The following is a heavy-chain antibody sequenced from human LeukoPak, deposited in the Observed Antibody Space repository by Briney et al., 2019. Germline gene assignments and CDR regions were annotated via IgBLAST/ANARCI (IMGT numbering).Heavy chain of an antibody. D-gene: IGHD6-13*01. CDR3: AKGIAAAGTPLYYYYYYMDV. V-gene: IGHV3-30*02. CDR1: GFTFSDYY. J-gene: IGHJ6*03. Sequence: GGSLRLSCAASGFTFSDYYMSWIRQAPGKGLEWVAFIRYDGSNKYYADSVKGRFTIPRDNSKNTLYLQMNSLRAEDTAVYYCAKGIAAAGTPLYYYYYYMDVWGKGTTVTVSS. CDR2: IRYDGSNK.